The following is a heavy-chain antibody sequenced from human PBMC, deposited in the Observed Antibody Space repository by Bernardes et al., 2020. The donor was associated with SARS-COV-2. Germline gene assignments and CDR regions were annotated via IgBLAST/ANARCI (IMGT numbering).Heavy chain of an antibody. Sequence: GSLRLSCAASGFTVSSNYMSWVRQAPGKGLEWVSVIYSGGSTYYADSVKGRFTISRDNSKNTLYLQMNSLRAEDTAVYYCARVYSGWLQYFDLWGRGTLVTVSS. CDR3: ARVYSGWLQYFDL. D-gene: IGHD6-19*01. J-gene: IGHJ2*01. CDR1: GFTVSSNY. CDR2: IYSGGST. V-gene: IGHV3-66*02.